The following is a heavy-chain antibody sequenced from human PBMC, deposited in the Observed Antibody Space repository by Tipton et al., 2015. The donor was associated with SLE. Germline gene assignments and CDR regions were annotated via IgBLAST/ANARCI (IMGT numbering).Heavy chain of an antibody. CDR3: AKEGGLYYYDSSGYYDY. Sequence: SLRLSCSASGFTFSSYAMHWVRQAPGKGLEWVSYISSSGSTIYYADSVKGRFTISRDNSKNTLYLQMNSLRAEDTAVYYCAKEGGLYYYDSSGYYDYWGQGTLVTVSS. J-gene: IGHJ4*02. CDR2: ISSSGSTI. V-gene: IGHV3-23*01. D-gene: IGHD3-22*01. CDR1: GFTFSSYA.